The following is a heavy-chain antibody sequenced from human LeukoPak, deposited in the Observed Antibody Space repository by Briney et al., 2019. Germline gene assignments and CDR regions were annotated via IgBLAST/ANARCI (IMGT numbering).Heavy chain of an antibody. D-gene: IGHD1-26*01. V-gene: IGHV3-23*01. CDR2: ISGGGGST. J-gene: IGHJ4*02. CDR1: GFTFTSYS. Sequence: GGSLRLSCAASGFTFTSYSMNWVRQAPGKGLEWVSTISGGGGSTYYADSVKGWFTISRDNSKNTLYLQVNSLRAEDTAVYYCAKGGKWDVTPFDYWGQGTLVTVSS. CDR3: AKGGKWDVTPFDY.